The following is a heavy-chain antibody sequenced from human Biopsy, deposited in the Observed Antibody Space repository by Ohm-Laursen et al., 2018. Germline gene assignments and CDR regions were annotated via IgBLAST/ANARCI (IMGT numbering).Heavy chain of an antibody. CDR3: ARENEGLLRALDL. CDR2: IYTIGDT. Sequence: SQTLSLTCIVSGDSMTGYFWTWVRQPAGKGLEWIGHIYTIGDTTYNPSLESRVTMSLDTSENQFSLKMTSLTAADTAVYFCARENEGLLRALDLWGQGTMVTVSS. D-gene: IGHD3-3*01. V-gene: IGHV4-4*07. CDR1: GDSMTGYF. J-gene: IGHJ3*01.